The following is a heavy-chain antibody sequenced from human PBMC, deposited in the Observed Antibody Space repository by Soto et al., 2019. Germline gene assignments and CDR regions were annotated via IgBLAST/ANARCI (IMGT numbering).Heavy chain of an antibody. CDR1: GFTFRNYG. Sequence: LRLSCSASGFTFRNYGIHWVRQAPGKVLELVAVISYDGSDKYYADSVKGRFSISRDNSKNTLYLQMNSLRAEDTAVYYCAKVTGYCSSSSCRRDYYYYYGMDVWGQGTTVTGSS. J-gene: IGHJ6*02. V-gene: IGHV3-30*18. D-gene: IGHD2-2*01. CDR3: AKVTGYCSSSSCRRDYYYYYGMDV. CDR2: ISYDGSDK.